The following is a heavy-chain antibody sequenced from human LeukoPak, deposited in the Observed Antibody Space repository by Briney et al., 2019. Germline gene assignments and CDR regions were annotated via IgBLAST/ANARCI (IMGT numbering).Heavy chain of an antibody. Sequence: GGSLRLSCAASGFTVSSNYMSWVRQAPGKGLELVSVIYSGGSTYYADSVKGRFTISRDNSKNTLYLQMNSLRAEDTAVYYCARDYYDSSGRALWGQGTLVTVSS. CDR1: GFTVSSNY. CDR3: ARDYYDSSGRAL. J-gene: IGHJ4*02. CDR2: IYSGGST. V-gene: IGHV3-53*01. D-gene: IGHD3-22*01.